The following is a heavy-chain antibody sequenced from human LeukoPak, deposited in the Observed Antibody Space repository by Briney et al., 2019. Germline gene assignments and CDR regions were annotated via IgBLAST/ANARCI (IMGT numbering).Heavy chain of an antibody. J-gene: IGHJ4*02. Sequence: SETLSLTCAVYGGSFSGYYWSWIRQPPGKGLEWIGEINHSGSTYYTPSLKSRVTISVDTSKNQFSLQLSSVTAADTAVYYCARTDTAMDGTDFDYWGQGTLVAVSS. D-gene: IGHD5-18*01. V-gene: IGHV4-34*01. CDR1: GGSFSGYY. CDR2: INHSGST. CDR3: ARTDTAMDGTDFDY.